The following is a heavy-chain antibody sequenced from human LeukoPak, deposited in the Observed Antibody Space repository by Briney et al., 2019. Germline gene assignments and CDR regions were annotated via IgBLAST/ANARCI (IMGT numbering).Heavy chain of an antibody. J-gene: IGHJ4*02. CDR1: GYTFTGYY. V-gene: IGHV1-2*02. CDR2: INPNSGGT. D-gene: IGHD5-18*01. Sequence: ASVKVSCKASGYTFTGYYMHWVRQAPGQGLEWMGWINPNSGGTNYAQKFQGRVTMTRDTSISTAYMELSRLRSDDTAVYYCAKVPGRGYSYGYSDYWGQGTLVTVSS. CDR3: AKVPGRGYSYGYSDY.